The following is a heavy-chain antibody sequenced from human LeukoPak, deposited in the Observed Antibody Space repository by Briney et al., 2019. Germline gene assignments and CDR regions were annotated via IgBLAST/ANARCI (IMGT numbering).Heavy chain of an antibody. Sequence: SQTLSLTCTVSGASISSGSYYWSWIRQPAGKGLEWIGRIYTRGSTNYNPSLKSRVTISVDTSKNQFSLKLTSVTAADTAVYYCARESPIIDTHWGQGTLVTVSS. V-gene: IGHV4-61*02. CDR3: ARESPIIDTH. CDR1: GASISSGSYY. D-gene: IGHD2/OR15-2a*01. J-gene: IGHJ4*02. CDR2: IYTRGST.